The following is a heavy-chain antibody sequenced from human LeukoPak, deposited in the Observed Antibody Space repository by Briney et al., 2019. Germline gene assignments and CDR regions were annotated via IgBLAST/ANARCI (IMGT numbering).Heavy chain of an antibody. V-gene: IGHV1-24*01. J-gene: IGHJ4*02. Sequence: ASVKVSCKVSGYTLTELSMHWVRQAPGKGLEWMGGFDPEVVETIYAQKFQGRVTMTTDTSTSTAYMELRSLRSDDTAVYYCARGHKFSAAAGTSYFDYWGQGTLVTVSS. CDR3: ARGHKFSAAAGTSYFDY. CDR1: GYTLTELS. CDR2: FDPEVVET. D-gene: IGHD6-13*01.